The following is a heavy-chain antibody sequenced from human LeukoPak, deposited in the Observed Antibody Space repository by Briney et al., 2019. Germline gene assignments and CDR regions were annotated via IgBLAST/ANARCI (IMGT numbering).Heavy chain of an antibody. Sequence: SDTLSLTCAVYGGSFSGYYWSWIRQPPGKGLEWIGEINHSGSTNYNPSLKSRVTISVDTSKNQFSLKLSSVTAADTAVYYCARRPAAKYYYYMDVWGKGTTVTVSS. D-gene: IGHD2-2*01. CDR3: ARRPAAKYYYYMDV. CDR2: INHSGST. CDR1: GGSFSGYY. J-gene: IGHJ6*03. V-gene: IGHV4-34*01.